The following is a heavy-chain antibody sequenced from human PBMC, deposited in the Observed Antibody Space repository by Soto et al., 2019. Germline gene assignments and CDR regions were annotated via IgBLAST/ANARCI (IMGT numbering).Heavy chain of an antibody. CDR3: ARGDYGGNLNFDY. CDR2: INHSGST. CDR1: GLSFSGHY. J-gene: IGHJ4*02. D-gene: IGHD4-17*01. Sequence: SDTPSLNCSVSGLSFSGHYWSWIRQPPGKGLEWIGEINHSGSTNYNPSLKSRVTISVDTSKNQFSLKLSSVTAADTAVYYCARGDYGGNLNFDYWGQGTLVTVSS. V-gene: IGHV4-34*01.